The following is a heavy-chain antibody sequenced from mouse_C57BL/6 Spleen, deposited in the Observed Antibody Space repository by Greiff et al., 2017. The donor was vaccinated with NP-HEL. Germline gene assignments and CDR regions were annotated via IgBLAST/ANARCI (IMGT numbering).Heavy chain of an antibody. CDR1: GFTFSSYA. D-gene: IGHD3-3*01. V-gene: IGHV5-4*01. Sequence: EVQRVESGGGLVKPGGSLKLSCAASGFTFSSYAMSWVRQTPEKRLEWVATISDGGSYTYYPDNVKGRFTISRDNAKNNLYLQMSHLKSEDTAMYYCARVGVAMDYWGQGTSVTVSS. J-gene: IGHJ4*01. CDR3: ARVGVAMDY. CDR2: ISDGGSYT.